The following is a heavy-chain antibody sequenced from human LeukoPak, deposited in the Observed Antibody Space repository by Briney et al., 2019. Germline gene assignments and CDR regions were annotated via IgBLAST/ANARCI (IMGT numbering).Heavy chain of an antibody. Sequence: GGSLRLSCAASGFTFSNYWMTWVRQAPGKELEWVANIKRDGSEKYYVDSVKGRFTISRDNAKNSLYLQMNSLRAEDTAVYYCASAGSFMDVWGKGTTVTVSS. V-gene: IGHV3-7*01. CDR3: ASAGSFMDV. CDR1: GFTFSNYW. J-gene: IGHJ6*03. CDR2: IKRDGSEK. D-gene: IGHD3-10*01.